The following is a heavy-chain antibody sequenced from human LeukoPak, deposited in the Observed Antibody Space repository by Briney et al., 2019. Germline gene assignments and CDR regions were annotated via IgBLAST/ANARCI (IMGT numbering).Heavy chain of an antibody. V-gene: IGHV1-46*01. D-gene: IGHD6-19*01. J-gene: IGHJ4*02. Sequence: GASVKVSCKASGYTFTSYYMHWVRQAPGQGLEWMGIINPSGGSTSYAQKFQGRVTMTRDMSTSTVYMELSSLRSEDTAVYYCARGLEQWLEPYYFDYWGQGTLVTVSS. CDR3: ARGLEQWLEPYYFDY. CDR1: GYTFTSYY. CDR2: INPSGGST.